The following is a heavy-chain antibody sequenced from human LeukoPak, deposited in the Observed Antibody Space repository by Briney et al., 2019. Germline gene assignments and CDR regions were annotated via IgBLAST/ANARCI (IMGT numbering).Heavy chain of an antibody. J-gene: IGHJ6*02. CDR3: ARVEAAAGPTYYYYYGMDV. CDR1: GFTFSSYW. CDR2: IKTDGSEK. D-gene: IGHD6-13*01. Sequence: GGSLRLSCEASGFTFSSYWMSWVRQAPGKGLEWVANIKTDGSEKYYVDSVKGRFTISRDNAKNSLYLQMNSLRAEDTAVYYCARVEAAAGPTYYYYYGMDVWGQGTTVTVSS. V-gene: IGHV3-7*03.